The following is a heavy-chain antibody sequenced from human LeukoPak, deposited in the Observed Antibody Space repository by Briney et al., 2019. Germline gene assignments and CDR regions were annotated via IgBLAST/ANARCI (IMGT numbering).Heavy chain of an antibody. CDR3: ARQGMRGITMVRGVIPPDY. CDR1: GGSISSTTYY. D-gene: IGHD3-10*01. Sequence: SETLSLTCTVSGGSISSTTYYWGWIRQPPGKGLEWIGSIYYSGRTYYNPSLKSRVTISIDTSKNHFSLKLSSVTAADTAVYYCARQGMRGITMVRGVIPPDYWGQGTLVTVSS. V-gene: IGHV4-39*01. J-gene: IGHJ4*02. CDR2: IYYSGRT.